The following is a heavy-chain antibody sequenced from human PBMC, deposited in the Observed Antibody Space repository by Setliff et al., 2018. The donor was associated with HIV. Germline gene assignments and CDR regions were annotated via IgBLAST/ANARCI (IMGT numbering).Heavy chain of an antibody. J-gene: IGHJ4*02. CDR1: GFTFNTYT. CDR3: ARGNTMVTDFDY. CDR2: ISDTSATI. Sequence: HPGGSLRLSCAASGFTFNTYTMNWVHQAPGKGLEWLSYISDTSATISYADSVKGRFTISRDNAKNSLYLQMNSLRAEDTAVYYCARGNTMVTDFDYWGQGTLVTVS. D-gene: IGHD3-10*01. V-gene: IGHV3-48*01.